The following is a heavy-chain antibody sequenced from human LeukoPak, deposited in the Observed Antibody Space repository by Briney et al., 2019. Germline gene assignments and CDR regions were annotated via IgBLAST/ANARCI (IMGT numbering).Heavy chain of an antibody. CDR2: IKQDGSEK. Sequence: GGSLRLSCAASGFTFSSYWMSWVRQAPGKRLEWVANIKQDGSEKYYVDSVKGRFTISRDNAKNSLYLQMNSLRAEDTAVYYCARDQYDSSGYYYVGAEYFQHWGQGTLVTVSS. CDR1: GFTFSSYW. J-gene: IGHJ1*01. D-gene: IGHD3-22*01. V-gene: IGHV3-7*01. CDR3: ARDQYDSSGYYYVGAEYFQH.